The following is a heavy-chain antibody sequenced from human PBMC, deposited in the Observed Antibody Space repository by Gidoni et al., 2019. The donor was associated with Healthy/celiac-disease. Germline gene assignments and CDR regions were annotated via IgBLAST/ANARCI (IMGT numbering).Heavy chain of an antibody. J-gene: IGHJ3*02. CDR3: ASLSIVGATTPSAFDI. D-gene: IGHD1-26*01. CDR2: IYTSGST. V-gene: IGHV4-4*07. Sequence: QVQLQESGPGLVKPSETLSLTCTVSGGSISSYYWSWIRQPAGKGLEWIGRIYTSGSTKYNPSLKSRGTMSVDTSKNQFSLKLSSVTAADTAVYYCASLSIVGATTPSAFDIWGQGTMVTVSS. CDR1: GGSISSYY.